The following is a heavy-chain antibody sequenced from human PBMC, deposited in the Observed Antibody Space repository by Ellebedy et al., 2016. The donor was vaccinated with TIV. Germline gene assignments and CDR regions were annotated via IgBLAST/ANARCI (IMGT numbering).Heavy chain of an antibody. Sequence: GESLKISCVASGFSFSTHGMRWVRQAPGKGLEWVAFKRFDGRTEYNGDSVKGRFIISRDLSKNTLYLQMTRLRSEDTGIYYCTRETNPPPGALAGTGFDCWGQGTLVIVSS. CDR1: GFSFSTHG. CDR2: KRFDGRTE. V-gene: IGHV3-30*02. D-gene: IGHD6-19*01. J-gene: IGHJ4*02. CDR3: TRETNPPPGALAGTGFDC.